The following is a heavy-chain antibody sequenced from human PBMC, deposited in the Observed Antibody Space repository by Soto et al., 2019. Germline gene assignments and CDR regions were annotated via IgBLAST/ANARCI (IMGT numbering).Heavy chain of an antibody. Sequence: EVQLVESGGGLVQPGRSLRLSCAASGFTFDDYAMHWVRQAPGKGLEWVSVISWNSGTEAYADSVKGRFTISRDNANNALYLQTSSLRPEDTGVYYCAQGNSEYPMTSFEFDLWGQGTLISVSS. CDR1: GFTFDDYA. D-gene: IGHD3-16*01. V-gene: IGHV3-9*01. CDR2: ISWNSGTE. J-gene: IGHJ5*02. CDR3: AQGNSEYPMTSFEFDL.